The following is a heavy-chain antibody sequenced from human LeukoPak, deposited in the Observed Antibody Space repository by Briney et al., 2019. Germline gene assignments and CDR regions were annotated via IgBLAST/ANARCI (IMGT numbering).Heavy chain of an antibody. Sequence: SETLSLTCTVSRGSISSTTNHWGWIRQPPGKGLEWIGSILHTGSTYYNPSLKSRVTISVDTSKNQFSLKLSSVTAADTAVYYCASLKGYYFDYWGQGTLVSVSS. CDR1: RGSISSTTNH. CDR3: ASLKGYYFDY. V-gene: IGHV4-39*01. CDR2: ILHTGST. J-gene: IGHJ4*02.